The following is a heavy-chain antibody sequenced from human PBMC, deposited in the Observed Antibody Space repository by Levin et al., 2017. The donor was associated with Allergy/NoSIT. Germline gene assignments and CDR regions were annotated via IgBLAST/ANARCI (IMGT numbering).Heavy chain of an antibody. V-gene: IGHV3-30-3*01. D-gene: IGHD4-17*01. CDR3: ARVFRTVTNPTDY. Sequence: GESLKISCAASGFTFSSYAMHWVRQAPGKGLEWVAVISYDGSNKYYADSVKGRFTISRDNSKNTLYLQMNSLRAEDTAVYYCARVFRTVTNPTDYWGQGTLVTVSS. J-gene: IGHJ4*02. CDR2: ISYDGSNK. CDR1: GFTFSSYA.